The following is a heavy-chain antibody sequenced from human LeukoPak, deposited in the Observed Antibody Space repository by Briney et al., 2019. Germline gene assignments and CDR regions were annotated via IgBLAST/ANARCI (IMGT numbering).Heavy chain of an antibody. J-gene: IGHJ4*02. CDR3: ARDIGAYFDS. D-gene: IGHD5-12*01. Sequence: GGSLRLSCAAFGFTFSSYAMHWVRQAPCKGLEWVAVISYDGSNKYYADSVKGRFTISRDNSKNTLYLQMNSLRAEDTAVYYCARDIGAYFDSWGQGTLVTVSS. CDR1: GFTFSSYA. CDR2: ISYDGSNK. V-gene: IGHV3-30-3*01.